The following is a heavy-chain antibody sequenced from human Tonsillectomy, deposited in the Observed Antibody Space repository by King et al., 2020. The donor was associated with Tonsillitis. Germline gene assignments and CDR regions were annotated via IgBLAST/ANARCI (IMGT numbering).Heavy chain of an antibody. J-gene: IGHJ4*02. CDR2: IYSGGST. V-gene: IGHV3-53*01. Sequence: VQLVESGGGLIQPGGSLRLSCAASGFIVSSNYMSWVRQAPGKGLEWVSVIYSGGSTYYADSVKGRFTISRDNSKNTLYVQMNSLRVEDTAVYYCARDVAAAGFLWDWGQGTLVTVSS. D-gene: IGHD6-13*01. CDR3: ARDVAAAGFLWD. CDR1: GFIVSSNY.